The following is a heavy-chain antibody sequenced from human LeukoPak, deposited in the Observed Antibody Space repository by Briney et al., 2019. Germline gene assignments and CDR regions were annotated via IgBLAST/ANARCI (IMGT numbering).Heavy chain of an antibody. CDR1: GDSISRYY. CDR2: IHYSWST. CDR3: ARHPGGVVGGNYYYGMDV. D-gene: IGHD2-15*01. Sequence: PSETLSLTCTVSGDSISRYYWIWIPQPPGKGLEWIGDIHYSWSTNYNPSLKSRVSIAVDTSKHQFSLKLSSVTDADTAMYYCARHPGGVVGGNYYYGMDVWGQGTTVTVS. V-gene: IGHV4-59*08. J-gene: IGHJ6*02.